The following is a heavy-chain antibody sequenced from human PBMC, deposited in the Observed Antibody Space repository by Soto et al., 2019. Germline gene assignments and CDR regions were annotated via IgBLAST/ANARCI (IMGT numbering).Heavy chain of an antibody. D-gene: IGHD2-15*01. CDR3: ARPFYDCSGGSCPFDY. CDR1: GFTFSSYA. V-gene: IGHV3-23*01. J-gene: IGHJ4*02. CDR2: ISGSGGST. Sequence: PGGSLRLSCAASGFTFSSYAMSWVRQAPWKGLEWVSAISGSGGSTYYADSVKGRFTISRDNSKNTLYLQMNSLRAEDTAVYYCARPFYDCSGGSCPFDYCGQGTLVTISS.